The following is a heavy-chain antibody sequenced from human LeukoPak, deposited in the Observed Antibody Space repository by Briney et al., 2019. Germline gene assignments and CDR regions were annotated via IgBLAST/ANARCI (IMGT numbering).Heavy chain of an antibody. D-gene: IGHD3-16*02. Sequence: SETLSLTCTVSGYSISTGYYWDWIRQPPGKGLEWIGTFYHSGNTYYNPSLKSRVIISVDTSKNQFSLKLSSVTAADTAVYYCARVSLSLHYDYVWGSYRYPRYYFDYWGQGTLVTVSS. V-gene: IGHV4-38-2*02. CDR3: ARVSLSLHYDYVWGSYRYPRYYFDY. CDR2: FYHSGNT. CDR1: GYSISTGYY. J-gene: IGHJ4*02.